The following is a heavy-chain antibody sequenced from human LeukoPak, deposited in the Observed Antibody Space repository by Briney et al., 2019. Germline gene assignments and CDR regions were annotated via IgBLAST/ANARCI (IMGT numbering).Heavy chain of an antibody. J-gene: IGHJ4*02. CDR3: ARDQRYYDSSGYPRFDY. CDR2: ISAYNGNT. Sequence: ASVKVSCKASGYTFTSYGISWARQAPGQGLEWMGWISAYNGNTNYAQKLQGRVTMTTDTSTSTAYMELRSLRSDDTAVYYCARDQRYYDSSGYPRFDYWGQGTLVTVSS. CDR1: GYTFTSYG. D-gene: IGHD3-22*01. V-gene: IGHV1-18*01.